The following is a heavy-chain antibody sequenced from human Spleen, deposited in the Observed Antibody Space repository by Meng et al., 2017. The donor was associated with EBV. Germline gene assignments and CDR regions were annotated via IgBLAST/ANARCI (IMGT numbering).Heavy chain of an antibody. Sequence: QVQAQDAGPGLVEASGTLSLTCGGSGGFISSSNWWSWVRQPPGKGLEWIGEIYESGSTNYNPSLESRVTVSIDKSKNQFSLKLSSVTAADTAVYYCARGTSRPSMYYFDYWGQGTLVTVSS. CDR2: IYESGST. J-gene: IGHJ4*02. D-gene: IGHD6-13*01. CDR3: ARGTSRPSMYYFDY. CDR1: GGFISSSNW. V-gene: IGHV4-4*02.